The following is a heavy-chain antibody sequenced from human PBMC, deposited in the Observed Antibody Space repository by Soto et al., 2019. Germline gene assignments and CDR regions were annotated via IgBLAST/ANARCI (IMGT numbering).Heavy chain of an antibody. CDR2: IKEDGSDK. Sequence: EVQLVDSGGGLVQPGGSLRLSCVASGFHFSSYWMSWVRQAPGKGLEWVANIKEDGSDKSYVDSVKGRFTVSRDNAKNPLYLQMNSLRVEDTAVYYCVVVSLAGFWGQGTLVTVSS. D-gene: IGHD6-19*01. CDR1: GFHFSSYW. V-gene: IGHV3-7*01. CDR3: VVVSLAGF. J-gene: IGHJ1*01.